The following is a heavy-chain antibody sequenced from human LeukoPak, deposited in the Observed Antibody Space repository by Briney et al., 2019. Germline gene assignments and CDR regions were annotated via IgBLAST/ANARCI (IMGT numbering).Heavy chain of an antibody. CDR3: ARTRRRGYSYGPFDY. V-gene: IGHV3-30*04. Sequence: GGSLRLSCAASGFTFSSYAMHWVRQAPGKGLEWVALISYDGSNKYYADSVKGRFTISRDNSKNTLYLQMNSLRAEDTAVYYCARTRRRGYSYGPFDYWGQGTLVTVSS. CDR2: ISYDGSNK. CDR1: GFTFSSYA. D-gene: IGHD5-18*01. J-gene: IGHJ4*02.